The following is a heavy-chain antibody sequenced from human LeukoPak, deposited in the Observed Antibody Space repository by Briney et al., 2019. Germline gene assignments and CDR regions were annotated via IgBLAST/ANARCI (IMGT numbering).Heavy chain of an antibody. Sequence: ASVKVSCKASGYTFTNYGINWVRQASGQGLEWMGTMRPSSGNTAFAQNFQGRVTLSRNTSISTAYLELTSLRSEDTAVYFCARGYDFWSSYDDAFDIWGQGTMVIVSS. D-gene: IGHD3-3*01. CDR2: MRPSSGNT. CDR3: ARGYDFWSSYDDAFDI. J-gene: IGHJ3*02. V-gene: IGHV1-8*01. CDR1: GYTFTNYG.